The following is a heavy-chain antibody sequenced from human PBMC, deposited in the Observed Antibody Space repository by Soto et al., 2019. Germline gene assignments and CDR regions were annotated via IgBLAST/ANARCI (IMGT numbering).Heavy chain of an antibody. CDR1: GGSFSCNY. D-gene: IGHD3-3*01. CDR3: ERGVYYPCCSGYYTDY. CDR2: INHSGTT. J-gene: IGHJ4*02. V-gene: IGHV4-34*01. Sequence: SETLSLTCAVYGGSFSCNYWSWIRHPPGKWLEWVGEINHSGTTNYNPSLKSRVTISVDTSKSQFSLKLSSVTAAGTAVYYCERGVYYPCCSGYYTDYWGQGTLATVSS.